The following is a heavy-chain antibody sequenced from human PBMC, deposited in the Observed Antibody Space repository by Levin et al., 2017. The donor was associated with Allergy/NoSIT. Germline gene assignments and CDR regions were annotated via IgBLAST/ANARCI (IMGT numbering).Heavy chain of an antibody. J-gene: IGHJ4*02. V-gene: IGHV3-48*01. CDR3: ARDSPGAEGDTSFDF. CDR1: GFKFDDFG. Sequence: PGGSLRLSCAASGFKFDDFGLNWVRQVPGRGLEWLSYISDSSASSFYADSVMGRFTISRDNVNNSVHLQMNSLRADDTAVYFCARDSPGAEGDTSFDFWGRGTVVTVSS. D-gene: IGHD2-21*01. CDR2: ISDSSASS.